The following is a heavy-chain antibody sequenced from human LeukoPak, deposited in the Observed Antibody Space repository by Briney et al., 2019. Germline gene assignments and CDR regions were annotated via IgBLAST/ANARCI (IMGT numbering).Heavy chain of an antibody. CDR2: FHHSGST. V-gene: IGHV4-38-2*01. CDR3: ARGGSVPGTGY. CDR1: GYSISSGYY. J-gene: IGHJ4*02. Sequence: AETLSLTCAVSGYSISSGYYWGWIRQPPGKGLEWTGSFHHSGSTYYNPSLKGRVTISADTSKNQLSLKLSSVTAADTAVYYCARGGSVPGTGYWGQGTLVTVSS. D-gene: IGHD6-19*01.